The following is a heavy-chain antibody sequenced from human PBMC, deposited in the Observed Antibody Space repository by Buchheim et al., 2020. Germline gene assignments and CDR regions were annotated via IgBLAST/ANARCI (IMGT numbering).Heavy chain of an antibody. CDR2: IDRSGGSP. D-gene: IGHD3-3*01. V-gene: IGHV3-48*01. J-gene: IGHJ4*02. CDR1: GFTFRNNA. Sequence: EVQLVESGGGLVQPGMSLRLSCEGSGFTFRNNAMHWVRQAPGKGLEWIAHIDRSGGSPFYAASVKGRFTISRDNAKHSLYLQMDSLRAEDTAVYYCVREKDGRFFDYWGQGTL. CDR3: VREKDGRFFDY.